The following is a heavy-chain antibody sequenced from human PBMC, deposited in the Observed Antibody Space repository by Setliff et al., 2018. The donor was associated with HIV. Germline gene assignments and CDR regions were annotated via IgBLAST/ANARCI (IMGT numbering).Heavy chain of an antibody. CDR3: VRDPIEGYPDYFDY. D-gene: IGHD1-26*01. CDR2: IPYSGST. CDR1: GGSISSSSYY. J-gene: IGHJ4*02. V-gene: IGHV4-39*07. Sequence: PSETLSLTCTVSGGSISSSSYYWGWIRQPPGKGLEWIVSIPYSGSTYYNPSLKSRVSLSVDTSKNQFSLNLSSVTAADTATYYCVRDPIEGYPDYFDYWGQGTLVTVSS.